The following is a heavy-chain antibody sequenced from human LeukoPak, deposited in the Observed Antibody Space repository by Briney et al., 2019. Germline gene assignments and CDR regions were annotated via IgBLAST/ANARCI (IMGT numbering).Heavy chain of an antibody. J-gene: IGHJ6*03. CDR3: ASFYCSGGSCYQYYYYYYMDV. Sequence: SGTLSLTCTVSGGSISSRSYYWGWIRHPPGKGLEWFGIIYYIGGTYSNPSLRSRVTISVDTSKNQFSLKLSSVTAADTAVYYCASFYCSGGSCYQYYYYYYMDVWGKGTTVTISS. CDR1: GGSISSRSYY. D-gene: IGHD2-15*01. V-gene: IGHV4-39*01. CDR2: IYYIGGT.